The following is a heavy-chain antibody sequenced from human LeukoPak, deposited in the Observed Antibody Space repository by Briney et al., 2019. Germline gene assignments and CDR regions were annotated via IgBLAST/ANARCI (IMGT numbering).Heavy chain of an antibody. V-gene: IGHV1-18*01. CDR2: ISVYNGNT. CDR3: ARAPKLERRLSVHMDV. D-gene: IGHD1-1*01. J-gene: IGHJ6*03. CDR1: GYTFTSYG. Sequence: ASVKVSCKASGYTFTSYGISWVRQAPGQGLEWMGWISVYNGNTNYAQKLQGRVTMTTDTSTSTAYMELRSLRSDDTAVYYCARAPKLERRLSVHMDVWGKGTTVTVSS.